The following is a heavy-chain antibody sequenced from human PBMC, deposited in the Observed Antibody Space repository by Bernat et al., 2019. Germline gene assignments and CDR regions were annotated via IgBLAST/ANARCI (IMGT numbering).Heavy chain of an antibody. CDR2: IYSGGST. CDR3: ARDKGDYLKENYYYYYMDV. Sequence: EVQLVETGGGLIQPGGSLRLSCAASGFTVSSNYMSWVRQAPGKGLEWVSVIYSGGSTYYADPVKGRFTISRDNSKNTLYLQMNSLRAEDTAVYYCARDKGDYLKENYYYYYMDVWGKGTTVTVSS. D-gene: IGHD4-17*01. J-gene: IGHJ6*03. CDR1: GFTVSSNY. V-gene: IGHV3-53*02.